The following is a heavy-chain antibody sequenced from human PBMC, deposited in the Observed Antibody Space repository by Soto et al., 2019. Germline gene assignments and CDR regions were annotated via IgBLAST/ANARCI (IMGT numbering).Heavy chain of an antibody. CDR1: GYTFTDYT. CDR3: AREVRGVAFCEF. J-gene: IGHJ4*02. Sequence: QVLLVQSGAEVKKPGASVTGSCKASGYTFTDYTMHWVRQAPGQSLEWMGWRYAGNGNTKYSEKFKGRVTITRDPSASTAYMELSSLTSVDTAVYYCAREVRGVAFCEFWGQGTLVTVSS. V-gene: IGHV1-3*01. CDR2: RYAGNGNT. D-gene: IGHD3-10*01.